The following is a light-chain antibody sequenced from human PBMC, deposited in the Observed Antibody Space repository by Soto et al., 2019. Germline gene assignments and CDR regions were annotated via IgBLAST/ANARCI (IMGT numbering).Light chain of an antibody. CDR1: SSNIGNSY. CDR3: GAWDRTLSAGV. V-gene: IGLV1-51*01. CDR2: DNN. Sequence: QSVLMQPPSVSAAPGQKVTISCSGSSSNIGNSYVSWYQQLPGTAPKLLIYDNNKRPSGIPDRFSGSKSGTSATLDITGLETGDEAVYYCGAWDRTLSAGVFGGGTKVTVL. J-gene: IGLJ3*02.